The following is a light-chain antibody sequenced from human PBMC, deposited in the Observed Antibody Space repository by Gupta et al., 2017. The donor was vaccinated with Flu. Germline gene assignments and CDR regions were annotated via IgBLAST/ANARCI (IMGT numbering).Light chain of an antibody. V-gene: IGKV1-39*01. Sequence: DIQMTQSPSSLSASVGDRVTITCRASQSISSYLNWLQQKPGKAPKLLIYAASSLQSGVPSRLSGSGSGTDFTLTISILQPEDFATYYCQQSDSTLGTFGQGTRVELK. CDR3: QQSDSTLGT. CDR1: QSISSY. J-gene: IGKJ1*01. CDR2: AAS.